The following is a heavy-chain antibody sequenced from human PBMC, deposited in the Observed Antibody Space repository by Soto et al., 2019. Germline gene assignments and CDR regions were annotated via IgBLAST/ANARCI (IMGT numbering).Heavy chain of an antibody. Sequence: GESLKISCKGSGYNFTTFWIGWVRQMPGKGLEWMGIIYPGDSETKYSPDFEGQVTISADRSTNTAYLQWRGLRASDTAMYYCARLGFPGAIYFDSWGLGTLVTVSS. CDR2: IYPGDSET. CDR3: ARLGFPGAIYFDS. J-gene: IGHJ4*02. V-gene: IGHV5-51*01. CDR1: GYNFTTFW.